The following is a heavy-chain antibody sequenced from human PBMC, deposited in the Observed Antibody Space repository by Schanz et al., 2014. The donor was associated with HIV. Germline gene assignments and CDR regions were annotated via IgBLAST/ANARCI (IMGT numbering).Heavy chain of an antibody. D-gene: IGHD2-15*01. CDR2: IYYSGST. CDR3: VGHQDYKWFDP. Sequence: QVKLQESGPGLVKPSQTLSLTCSVSGGSINSGGYYWSWIRQPPGKGLEWIGYIYYSGSTYYKPYLMSRLIISVDTSKNQFSLKLSSVTAADTAMYFCVGHQDYKWFDPWGQGTLVTVSS. CDR1: GGSINSGGYY. J-gene: IGHJ5*02. V-gene: IGHV4-31*03.